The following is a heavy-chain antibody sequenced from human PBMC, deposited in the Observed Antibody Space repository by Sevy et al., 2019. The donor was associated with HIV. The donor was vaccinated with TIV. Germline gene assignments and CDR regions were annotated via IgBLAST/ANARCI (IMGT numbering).Heavy chain of an antibody. Sequence: GGSLRLSCAASGFNFDEFAIHWVRQAPGKGLEWVSGISYNSGSIGYADSVKGRFNISRDNAKKSLYLQMNSLRMEDTALYYCAKARGGYRNQYYYPMDVWGQGTTVTVSS. J-gene: IGHJ6*02. D-gene: IGHD3-22*01. V-gene: IGHV3-9*01. CDR1: GFNFDEFA. CDR2: ISYNSGSI. CDR3: AKARGGYRNQYYYPMDV.